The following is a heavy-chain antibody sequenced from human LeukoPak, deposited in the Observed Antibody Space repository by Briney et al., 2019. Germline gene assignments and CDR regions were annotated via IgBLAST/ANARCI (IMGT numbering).Heavy chain of an antibody. D-gene: IGHD5-18*01. CDR2: IHYSGTT. V-gene: IGHV4-39*01. J-gene: IGHJ4*02. CDR3: ARHTGYTYGFFAFRFAF. Sequence: SETLSLTCSVSGDSISTKTSYWAWIRQPPGKGLEWIGSIHYSGTTYYNPSLKIRVSFSVDSSNNQFSLRLTSVIAADTSMYFCARHTGYTYGFFAFRFAFWGQGTLVGVSS. CDR1: GDSISTKTSY.